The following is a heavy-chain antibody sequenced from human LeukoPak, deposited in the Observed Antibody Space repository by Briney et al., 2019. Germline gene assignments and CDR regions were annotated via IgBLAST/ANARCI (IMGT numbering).Heavy chain of an antibody. D-gene: IGHD6-6*01. CDR2: IIPIFGTA. CDR3: ARGESAYSSSSGLDY. CDR1: GGTFSSYA. J-gene: IGHJ4*02. V-gene: IGHV1-69*05. Sequence: GASVKVSCKASGGTFSSYAISWVRQAPGQGLEWMGRIIPIFGTANYAQKFQGRVTITTDESTSTVYMELSSLRSEDTAVYYCARGESAYSSSSGLDYWGQGTLVTVSS.